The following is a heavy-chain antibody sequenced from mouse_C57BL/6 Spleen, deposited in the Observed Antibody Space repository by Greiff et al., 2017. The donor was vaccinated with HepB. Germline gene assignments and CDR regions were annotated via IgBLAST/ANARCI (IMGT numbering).Heavy chain of an antibody. CDR2: IYPGDGDT. CDR3: AREIYDGYSFDY. J-gene: IGHJ2*01. CDR1: GYAFSSSW. D-gene: IGHD2-3*01. V-gene: IGHV1-82*01. Sequence: VKLMESGPELVKPGASVKISCKASGYAFSSSWMNWVKQRPGKGLEWIGRIYPGDGDTNYNGKFKGKATLTADKSSSTAYMQLSSLTSEDSAVYFCAREIYDGYSFDYWGQGTTLTVSS.